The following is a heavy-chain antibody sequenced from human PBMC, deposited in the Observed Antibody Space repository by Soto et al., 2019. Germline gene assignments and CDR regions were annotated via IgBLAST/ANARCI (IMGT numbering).Heavy chain of an antibody. CDR3: ARGLLRSYYYYGMDV. CDR1: GGSFSGYY. Sequence: SETLSLTCAVYGGSFSGYYWIWIRQPPGKGLEWIGEINHSGSTNYNPSLKSRVTISVDTSKNQFSLKLSSVTAADTAVYYCARGLLRSYYYYGMDVWGQGTTVTVSS. J-gene: IGHJ6*02. CDR2: INHSGST. V-gene: IGHV4-34*01.